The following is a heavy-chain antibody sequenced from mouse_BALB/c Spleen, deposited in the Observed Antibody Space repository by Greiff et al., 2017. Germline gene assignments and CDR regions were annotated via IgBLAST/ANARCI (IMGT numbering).Heavy chain of an antibody. V-gene: IGHV2-6-2*01. D-gene: IGHD2-10*01. J-gene: IGHJ4*01. CDR1: GFSLTSYG. CDR2: IWSDGST. Sequence: QVQLKESGPDLVAPSQSLSITCTVSGFSLTSYGVHWVRQPPGKGLEWLVVIWSDGSTTYNSALKSRLSISKDNSKSQVFLKMNSLQTDDTAMYYCASAYYCNYPYAMDYWGQGTSVTVSS. CDR3: ASAYYCNYPYAMDY.